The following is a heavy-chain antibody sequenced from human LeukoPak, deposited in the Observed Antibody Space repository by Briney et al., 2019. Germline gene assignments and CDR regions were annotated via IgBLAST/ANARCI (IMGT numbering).Heavy chain of an antibody. CDR2: ISGSGGST. Sequence: PGGSLRLSCAASGFTFSSYAMSWVRQAPGKGLEWVSAISGSGGSTYYADSVKGRFTISRDNSKNTLYLQMNSLRAEDTAVYYCAKAPTVSMITFEGVIGNFFDYWGQGTLVTVSS. J-gene: IGHJ4*02. CDR3: AKAPTVSMITFEGVIGNFFDY. V-gene: IGHV3-23*01. CDR1: GFTFSSYA. D-gene: IGHD3-16*02.